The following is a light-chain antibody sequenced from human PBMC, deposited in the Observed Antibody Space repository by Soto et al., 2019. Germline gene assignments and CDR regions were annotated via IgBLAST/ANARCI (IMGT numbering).Light chain of an antibody. CDR1: QTISSW. CDR2: KAS. CDR3: QHYNSYSEA. V-gene: IGKV1-5*03. Sequence: IHMTQSPSTLSGSVGDRFTITFRASQTISSWLACYQQKPGKSPKLLIYKASTLKSGVPSRFSGSGSGTEFTLTISSLQPDDFATYYCQHYNSYSEAFGQGTKVDIK. J-gene: IGKJ1*01.